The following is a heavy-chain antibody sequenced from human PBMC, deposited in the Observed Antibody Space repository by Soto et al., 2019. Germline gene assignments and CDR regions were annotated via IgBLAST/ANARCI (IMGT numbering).Heavy chain of an antibody. J-gene: IGHJ5*02. D-gene: IGHD3-3*01. CDR3: ARAGDDYNFWPFDP. CDR2: IYSSGTT. V-gene: IGHV4-31*03. CDR1: GDSISTGPYY. Sequence: QVQLQESGPGLVKPSQTLSLTCTVSGDSISTGPYYWSWIRQHPGRGLEWIGYIYSSGTTAYNPSLQSRVTFSIDTSKNHFSLRLRSVTAADTAVYYCARAGDDYNFWPFDPWGQGTLVTVSS.